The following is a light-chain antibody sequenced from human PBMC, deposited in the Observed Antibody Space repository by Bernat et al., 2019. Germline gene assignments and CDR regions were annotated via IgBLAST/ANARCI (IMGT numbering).Light chain of an antibody. CDR3: SSVSTTSTPVV. Sequence: QSALTKPASVSGSSGSSITTLSTGTSSDVGANNNVYWYQQHPGKAPKLMIFDVSNRPSGVSDRFSGSKSGNTASLSISGLRAEDEADYYCSSVSTTSTPVVFGGRTKLTVL. CDR2: DVS. CDR1: SSDVGANNN. J-gene: IGLJ3*02. V-gene: IGLV2-14*03.